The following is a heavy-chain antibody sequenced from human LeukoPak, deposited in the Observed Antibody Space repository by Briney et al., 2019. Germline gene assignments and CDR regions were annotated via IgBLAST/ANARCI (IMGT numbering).Heavy chain of an antibody. CDR1: GYTFTGYY. CDR3: ARSPDYDILTGYPTKDYYYYYMDV. J-gene: IGHJ6*03. D-gene: IGHD3-9*01. Sequence: ASVKVSCKASGYTFTGYYMHWVRQAPGQGLEWMGWINPNSGGTNYAQKFQGRVTMTRDTSISTAYMELSRLRSDDTAVYYCARSPDYDILTGYPTKDYYYYYMDVWGKGATVTISS. CDR2: INPNSGGT. V-gene: IGHV1-2*02.